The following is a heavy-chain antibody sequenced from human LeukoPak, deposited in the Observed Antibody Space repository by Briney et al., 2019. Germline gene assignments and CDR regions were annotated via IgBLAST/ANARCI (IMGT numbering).Heavy chain of an antibody. Sequence: ASVKVSCKASGGTFSIYAISWVRQAPGQGLEWMGIINPSGGSTSYAQKFQGRVTMTRDTSTSTVYMELSSLRSEDTAVYYCARAPGHCSGGSCYSQDYWGQGTLVTVSS. CDR1: GGTFSIYA. D-gene: IGHD2-15*01. J-gene: IGHJ4*02. V-gene: IGHV1-46*01. CDR3: ARAPGHCSGGSCYSQDY. CDR2: INPSGGST.